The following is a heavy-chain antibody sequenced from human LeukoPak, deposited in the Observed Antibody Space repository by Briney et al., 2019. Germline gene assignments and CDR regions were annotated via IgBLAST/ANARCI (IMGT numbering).Heavy chain of an antibody. CDR3: ARDQGYDFWSGSLPSDY. V-gene: IGHV1-18*01. D-gene: IGHD3-3*01. J-gene: IGHJ4*02. CDR1: GYRFSNYG. Sequence: GASVKASCKASGYRFSNYGISWVRQAPGQGLEWMGWISADNGNTQYAQKFQDRVTMTTDTSTATAYMEMRSLRSDDTAVYYCARDQGYDFWSGSLPSDYWGQGTLITVSS. CDR2: ISADNGNT.